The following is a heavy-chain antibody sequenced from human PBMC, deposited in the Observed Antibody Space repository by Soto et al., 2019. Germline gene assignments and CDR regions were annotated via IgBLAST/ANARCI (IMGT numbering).Heavy chain of an antibody. Sequence: GESQRLSYAASGFTFSSYAMSWVRQALGKGLEWVSAISGSGGSTYYADSVKGRFTISRDNSKNTLYLQMNSLRAEDTAVYYCANGIQLWWYYFDYWGQGTLVTVFS. CDR3: ANGIQLWWYYFDY. J-gene: IGHJ4*02. V-gene: IGHV3-23*01. D-gene: IGHD5-18*01. CDR2: ISGSGGST. CDR1: GFTFSSYA.